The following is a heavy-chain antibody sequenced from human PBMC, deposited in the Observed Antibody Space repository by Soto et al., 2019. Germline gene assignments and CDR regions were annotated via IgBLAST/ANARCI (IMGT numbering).Heavy chain of an antibody. CDR2: ISGSGGRT. CDR1: GFTFSSYA. CDR3: AKAPSYGDYGGYPSFDY. D-gene: IGHD4-17*01. J-gene: IGHJ4*02. Sequence: EVQLLESGGGLVQPGGSLRLSCAASGFTFSSYAMSWVRQAPGKGLEWVSAISGSGGRTYYADSVKGRFTISRDNSKNSLYLQMNSRGAGDTAVYYCAKAPSYGDYGGYPSFDYWGQGTLVTVSS. V-gene: IGHV3-23*01.